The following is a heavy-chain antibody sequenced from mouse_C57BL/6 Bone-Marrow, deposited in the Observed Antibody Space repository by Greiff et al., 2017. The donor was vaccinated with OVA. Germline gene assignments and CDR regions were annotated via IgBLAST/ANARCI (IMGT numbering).Heavy chain of an antibody. CDR3: ARGMGPSWFAY. Sequence: QVHVKQSGAELVRPGASVKLSCKASGYTFTDYYINWVKQRPGQGLEWIARIYPGSGNTYYNEKFKGKATLTAEKSSSTAYMQLSSLTSEDSAVYFCARGMGPSWFAYWGQGTLVTVSA. J-gene: IGHJ3*01. D-gene: IGHD4-1*01. V-gene: IGHV1-76*01. CDR1: GYTFTDYY. CDR2: IYPGSGNT.